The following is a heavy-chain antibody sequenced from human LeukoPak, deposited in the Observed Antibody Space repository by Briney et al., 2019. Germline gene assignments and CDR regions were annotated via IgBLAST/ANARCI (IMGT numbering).Heavy chain of an antibody. CDR3: VADAQYCTRTTCFFYFGF. CDR2: IIPIFGTA. D-gene: IGHD2-8*01. V-gene: IGHV1-69*06. CDR1: GGTFSSYA. Sequence: EASVKVSCKASGGTFSSYAISWVRQAPGQGLEWMGGIIPIFGTANYAQKFQGKFTITEDTSTDTAYMELSSLTAEDTAMYYCVADAQYCTRTTCFFYFGFWGQGTLLTVSS. J-gene: IGHJ4*02.